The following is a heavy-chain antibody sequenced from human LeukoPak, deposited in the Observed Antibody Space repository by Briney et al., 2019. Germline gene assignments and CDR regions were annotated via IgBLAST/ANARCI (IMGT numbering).Heavy chain of an antibody. Sequence: GGSLRLSCAASGFTFSTYAMNWVRQAPGKGLEWVSFMSYDGSNRYYADSVKGRFTISRDNSENTLYLQLNSLRVEDTAVYYCARDTAMVADAFDIWGQGTMVTVSS. J-gene: IGHJ3*02. D-gene: IGHD5-18*01. CDR3: ARDTAMVADAFDI. CDR1: GFTFSTYA. V-gene: IGHV3-30*03. CDR2: MSYDGSNR.